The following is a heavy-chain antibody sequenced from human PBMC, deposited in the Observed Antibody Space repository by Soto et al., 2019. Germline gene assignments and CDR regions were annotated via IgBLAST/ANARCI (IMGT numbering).Heavy chain of an antibody. Sequence: GESLKISCAASGFTFSSYAMSWVRQAPGKGLEWVSAISGSGGSTYYADSVKGRFTISRDNSKNTLYLQMNSLRAEDTAAYYCASGGYSYGSIDYYYYGMDVWGQGTTVTVSS. J-gene: IGHJ6*02. V-gene: IGHV3-23*01. D-gene: IGHD5-18*01. CDR3: ASGGYSYGSIDYYYYGMDV. CDR1: GFTFSSYA. CDR2: ISGSGGST.